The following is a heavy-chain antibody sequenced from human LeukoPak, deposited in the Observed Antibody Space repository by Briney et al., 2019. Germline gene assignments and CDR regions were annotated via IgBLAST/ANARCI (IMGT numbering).Heavy chain of an antibody. CDR1: GGSISSGSYY. J-gene: IGHJ3*02. CDR2: IYTSGSP. V-gene: IGHV4-61*02. CDR3: GRAVGDYGVYSYAFDI. D-gene: IGHD4/OR15-4a*01. Sequence: SQTLSFTCTASGGSISSGSYYWSWIRQPAGKVLEIIGRIYTSGSPNCAPYLKSRVTISVNTSKNQFSLKLSSVTAADTAVYYCGRAVGDYGVYSYAFDIWGQGTMVTVSS.